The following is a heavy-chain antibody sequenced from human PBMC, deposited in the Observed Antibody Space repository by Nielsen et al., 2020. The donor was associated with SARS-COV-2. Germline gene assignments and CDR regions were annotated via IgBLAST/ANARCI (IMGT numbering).Heavy chain of an antibody. CDR1: GLSFNNYP. D-gene: IGHD3-22*01. CDR3: ARLWDDGYYFDTGPYDY. V-gene: IGHV3-30*04. CDR2: ISYDGIDK. Sequence: GGSLRLSCTASGLSFNNYPLYWVRQAPGKGLEWVALISYDGIDKYYRDSVQGRFTISRDNAKNTLYLQMNSLRAEDTAVYYCARLWDDGYYFDTGPYDYWGQGTLVTVSS. J-gene: IGHJ4*02.